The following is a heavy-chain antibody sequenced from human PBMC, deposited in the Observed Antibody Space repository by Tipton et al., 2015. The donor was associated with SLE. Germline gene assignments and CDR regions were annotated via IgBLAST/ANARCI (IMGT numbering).Heavy chain of an antibody. CDR3: ARRFSSTSPDY. J-gene: IGHJ4*02. V-gene: IGHV4-39*01. Sequence: TLSLTCTVSGGSISSSSYYWGWIRQPPGKGLEWIGSIYYSGSTYYNPSLKSRVTISVDTSKNQFSLKLSSVTAADTAVYYRARRFSSTSPDYWGQGTLVTVSS. CDR1: GGSISSSSYY. CDR2: IYYSGST. D-gene: IGHD2-2*01.